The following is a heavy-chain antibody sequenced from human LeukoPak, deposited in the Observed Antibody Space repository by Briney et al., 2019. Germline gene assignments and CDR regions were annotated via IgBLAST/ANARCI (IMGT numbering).Heavy chain of an antibody. Sequence: GASVKVSCKASGYTFTSYAMHWVRQAPGQRLEWMGWINAGNGNTKYSQKFQGRVTITRDTSASTAYMELSSLRSEDTAVYYCAREGGEIAAAGIDCWGQGTLVTVSS. J-gene: IGHJ4*02. CDR2: INAGNGNT. CDR3: AREGGEIAAAGIDC. V-gene: IGHV1-3*01. D-gene: IGHD6-13*01. CDR1: GYTFTSYA.